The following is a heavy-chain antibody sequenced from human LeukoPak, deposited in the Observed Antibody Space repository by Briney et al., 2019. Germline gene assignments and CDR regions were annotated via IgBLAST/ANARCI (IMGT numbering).Heavy chain of an antibody. D-gene: IGHD3-16*02. CDR2: ISWSSSTM. J-gene: IGHJ4*02. V-gene: IGHV3-9*01. CDR3: ARDGIMITFGGVIVNTFDY. Sequence: PGGSLRLSCATSGFNFDDYAMHWVRQAPGKGLEWVSGISWSSSTMGYADSVTGRFTISRDNAKNSLYLQMNSLRAEDTAVYYCARDGIMITFGGVIVNTFDYWGQGTLVTVSS. CDR1: GFNFDDYA.